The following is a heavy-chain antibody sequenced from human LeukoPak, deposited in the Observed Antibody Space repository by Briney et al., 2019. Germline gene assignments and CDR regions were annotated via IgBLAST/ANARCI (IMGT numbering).Heavy chain of an antibody. Sequence: GESLRLSCTASGFTFGDYAMGWVRQAPGKGLEWVGFIRSKAYGGTTEYAASVKGRFTISRDDSKSIAYLQMNSLKTEDTAVYYCTRDSGSGAFDYWGQGTLVTVSS. J-gene: IGHJ4*02. CDR2: IRSKAYGGTT. CDR1: GFTFGDYA. V-gene: IGHV3-49*04. CDR3: TRDSGSGAFDY. D-gene: IGHD3-10*01.